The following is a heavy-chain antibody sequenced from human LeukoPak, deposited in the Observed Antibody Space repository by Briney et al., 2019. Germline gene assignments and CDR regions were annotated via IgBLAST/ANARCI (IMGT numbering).Heavy chain of an antibody. D-gene: IGHD3-10*01. V-gene: IGHV1-8*01. CDR2: MNPTSGHT. Sequence: ASVKLSCKASGYTFSSYDINWVRQAPGQGLEWMGCMNPTSGHTGYVQKLQGRITMTRDTSVSTAYMELNSLTSEDTAVYYCARSPVGVRKKHDLWGQGTLVIVSS. J-gene: IGHJ5*02. CDR1: GYTFSSYD. CDR3: ARSPVGVRKKHDL.